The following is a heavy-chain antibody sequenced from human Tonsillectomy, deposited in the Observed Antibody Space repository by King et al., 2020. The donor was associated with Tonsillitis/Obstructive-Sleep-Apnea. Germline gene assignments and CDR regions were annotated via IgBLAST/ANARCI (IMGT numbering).Heavy chain of an antibody. CDR1: GFTFSSYA. J-gene: IGHJ4*02. CDR2: ISYDGSNK. V-gene: IGHV3-30*04. Sequence: VQLVESGGGVIQPGRSLRLSCAASGFTFSSYAMHWVRQAPGKGLEWVAVISYDGSNKYYADSVKGRFTISRDNSKNTLYLQMNSLRAEDTAVYYCARDVQSGSYYERGGYFDYWGQGTLVTVSS. CDR3: ARDVQSGSYYERGGYFDY. D-gene: IGHD1-26*01.